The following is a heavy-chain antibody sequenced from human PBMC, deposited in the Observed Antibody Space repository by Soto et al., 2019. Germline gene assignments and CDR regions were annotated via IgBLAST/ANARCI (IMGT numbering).Heavy chain of an antibody. Sequence: QVQLVESGGGVVQPGRSLRLSCAASGFTFSTYGMHWVRQAPGKGLEWVAVVSYSGSHKYYADPVKGQFTISRDNSKNTLYLQMNSLRAEDTAVYYCAKGDEKVEYNWFDPWGQGTLVTVSS. J-gene: IGHJ5*02. CDR3: AKGDEKVEYNWFDP. V-gene: IGHV3-30*18. CDR1: GFTFSTYG. D-gene: IGHD3-3*01. CDR2: VSYSGSHK.